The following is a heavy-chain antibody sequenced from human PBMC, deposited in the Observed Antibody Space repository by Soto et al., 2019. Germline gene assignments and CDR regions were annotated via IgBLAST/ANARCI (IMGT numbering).Heavy chain of an antibody. V-gene: IGHV1-69*01. CDR1: GGTFSSYA. J-gene: IGHJ6*02. CDR2: IIPIFGTA. CDR3: ARDGSGVWWGAGMDV. D-gene: IGHD1-26*01. Sequence: QVQLVQSGAEVKKPGSSVKVSCKASGGTFSSYAISWVRQAPGQGLQWMGGIIPIFGTANYAQKFQGRDTITADEATSTGYMELSSLRSEDTAVYYCARDGSGVWWGAGMDVWCQGATVTVSS.